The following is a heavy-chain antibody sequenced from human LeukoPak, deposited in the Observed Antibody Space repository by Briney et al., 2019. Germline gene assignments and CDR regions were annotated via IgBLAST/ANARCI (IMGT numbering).Heavy chain of an antibody. Sequence: ASVKVSCKASGYTFTGYYMHWVRQAPGQGLEWMGWINPNSGGTNYAQKFQGRVTMTRDTSISTAYMELSRLRSDDTAVYYCARDFFSGCTFDYWGQGTLVTVSS. CDR1: GYTFTGYY. CDR2: INPNSGGT. J-gene: IGHJ4*02. D-gene: IGHD2-15*01. CDR3: ARDFFSGCTFDY. V-gene: IGHV1-2*02.